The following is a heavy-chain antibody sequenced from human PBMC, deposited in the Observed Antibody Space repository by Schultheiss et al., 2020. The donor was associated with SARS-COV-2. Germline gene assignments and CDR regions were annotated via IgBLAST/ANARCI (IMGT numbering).Heavy chain of an antibody. CDR1: GYTFTSYD. Sequence: ASVKVSCKASGYTFTSYDINWVRQATGQGLEWMGWMNPNSGNTGYAQKFQGRVTMTRNTSISTAYMELSSLRSEDTAVYYCARESPVGNYGSPDYWGQGTLVTVSS. CDR3: ARESPVGNYGSPDY. V-gene: IGHV1-8*01. CDR2: MNPNSGNT. J-gene: IGHJ4*02. D-gene: IGHD3-22*01.